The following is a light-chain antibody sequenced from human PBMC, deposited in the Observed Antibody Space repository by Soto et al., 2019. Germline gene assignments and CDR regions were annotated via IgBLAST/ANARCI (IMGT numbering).Light chain of an antibody. CDR2: DVS. V-gene: IGLV2-14*01. CDR1: SSDVGAYNY. CDR3: SSYTSATTYG. Sequence: QSALTQPASVSGSPGQSITISCTGTSSDVGAYNYDSWYQQYPGEAPKVIIYDVSHRPAGVSNRFSGSKSGNTASLTISGLQTQYEADYYCSSYTSATTYGCGTGTKVTVL. J-gene: IGLJ1*01.